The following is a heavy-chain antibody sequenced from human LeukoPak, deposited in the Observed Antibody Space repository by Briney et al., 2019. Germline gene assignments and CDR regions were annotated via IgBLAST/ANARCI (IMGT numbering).Heavy chain of an antibody. J-gene: IGHJ4*02. CDR3: ARCSGQWLEAYYFDY. V-gene: IGHV4-59*01. CDR2: IYYSGST. CDR1: GGSISSYY. Sequence: SETLSLTCTVSGGSISSYYWSWIRQPPGKGLEWIGYIYYSGSTNYNPSLKSRVTISVDTSKNQFSLKLSSVTAADTAVYYCARCSGQWLEAYYFDYWGQGTLVTVSS. D-gene: IGHD6-19*01.